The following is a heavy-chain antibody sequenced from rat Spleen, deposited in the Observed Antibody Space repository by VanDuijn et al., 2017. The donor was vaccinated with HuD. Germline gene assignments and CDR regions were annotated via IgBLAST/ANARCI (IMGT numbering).Heavy chain of an antibody. V-gene: IGHV2-1*01. Sequence: QVQLKESGPGLVQPSQTLSLTCTVSGFSLTRNSVHWVRQPPGKGLEWVGGTWGDGSTDYNSGLKSRLSITRDTSKSQVFLKMNSLQTDDTAIYFCTSAYYSTYPYWYFDFWGPGTMVTVSS. J-gene: IGHJ1*01. D-gene: IGHD1-2*01. CDR2: TWGDGST. CDR3: TSAYYSTYPYWYFDF. CDR1: GFSLTRNS.